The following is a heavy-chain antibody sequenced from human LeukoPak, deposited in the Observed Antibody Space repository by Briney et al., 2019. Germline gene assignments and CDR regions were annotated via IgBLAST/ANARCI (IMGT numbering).Heavy chain of an antibody. D-gene: IGHD3-10*01. V-gene: IGHV1-24*01. Sequence: ASVKVSCKVSGYTLTELSMHWVRRAPGKGLEWMGGFDPEDGETIYAQKFQGRVTMTEDTSTDTAYMELSSLRSEDTAVYYCATQAGEDNWFDPWGQGTLITVSS. CDR2: FDPEDGET. CDR3: ATQAGEDNWFDP. CDR1: GYTLTELS. J-gene: IGHJ5*02.